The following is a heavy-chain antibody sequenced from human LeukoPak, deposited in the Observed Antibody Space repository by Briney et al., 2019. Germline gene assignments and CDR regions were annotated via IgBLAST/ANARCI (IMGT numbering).Heavy chain of an antibody. J-gene: IGHJ6*01. CDR3: ARTDRYYYYGMVV. D-gene: IGHD3-22*01. CDR2: IYSCDST. V-gene: IGHV3-53*04. CDR1: GFTVSSNY. Sequence: GGSLRLSCAASGFTVSSNYMSWVRQAPGKGLEWVSVIYSCDSTYYADAVKGRFIISRHNSKNTLYLQMNSLRAEDTAVYYGARTDRYYYYGMVVWGEGTTVTVSS.